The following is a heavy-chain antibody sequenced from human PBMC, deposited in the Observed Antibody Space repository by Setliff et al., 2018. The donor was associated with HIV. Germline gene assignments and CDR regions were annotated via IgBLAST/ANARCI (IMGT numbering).Heavy chain of an antibody. CDR2: IQYDGSDK. Sequence: GGSLRLSCAASGFTFSGYGMHWVRQAPGKGLEWVAFIQYDGSDKYYADSVKGRFTISRDNAENSLYLQMNSLRAEDTAVYYCARPNYYDSSGSFDYWGQGTLVTVSS. CDR1: GFTFSGYG. CDR3: ARPNYYDSSGSFDY. V-gene: IGHV3-30*02. J-gene: IGHJ4*02. D-gene: IGHD3-22*01.